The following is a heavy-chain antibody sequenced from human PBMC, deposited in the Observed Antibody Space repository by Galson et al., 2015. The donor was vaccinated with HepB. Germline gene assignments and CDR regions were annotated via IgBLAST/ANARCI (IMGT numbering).Heavy chain of an antibody. CDR1: GFTFSSYW. CDR2: INSDGSST. CDR3: ARDPDYGDYPDY. Sequence: SLRLSCAASGFTFSSYWMHWVRQAPGKGLVWVSRINSDGSSTSYADSVKGRFTISRDNAKNTLYLQMNSLRAEDTAVYYCARDPDYGDYPDYWGQGTLVTVSS. J-gene: IGHJ4*02. V-gene: IGHV3-74*01. D-gene: IGHD4-17*01.